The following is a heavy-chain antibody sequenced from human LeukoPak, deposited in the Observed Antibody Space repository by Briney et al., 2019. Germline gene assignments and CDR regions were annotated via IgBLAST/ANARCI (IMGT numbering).Heavy chain of an antibody. Sequence: GGSLRLSCSASGFVFTIYTMYWVRQAPGKGPEYVSTISGSGNGFSIYYADSVKGRFTISRDDSKSILYLRMNGLRSEDTAVYYCVKDFGRIRGTPDSWGQGTLVTVSS. CDR3: VKDFGRIRGTPDS. J-gene: IGHJ4*02. CDR2: ISGSGNGFSI. D-gene: IGHD1-26*01. CDR1: GFVFTIYT. V-gene: IGHV3-64D*06.